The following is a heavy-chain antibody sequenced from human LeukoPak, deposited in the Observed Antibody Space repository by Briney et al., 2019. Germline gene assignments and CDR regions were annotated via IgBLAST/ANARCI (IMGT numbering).Heavy chain of an antibody. CDR3: AKLGSLDYYDSSGYYSPLPYFDY. Sequence: GRSLRLSCAASGFTFSSYGMHWVRQAPGKGLEWVAVISYDGSNKYYADSVKGRFTISRDNSKSTLYLQMNSLRAEDTAVYYCAKLGSLDYYDSSGYYSPLPYFDYWGQGTLVTVSS. CDR2: ISYDGSNK. D-gene: IGHD3-22*01. CDR1: GFTFSSYG. J-gene: IGHJ4*02. V-gene: IGHV3-30*18.